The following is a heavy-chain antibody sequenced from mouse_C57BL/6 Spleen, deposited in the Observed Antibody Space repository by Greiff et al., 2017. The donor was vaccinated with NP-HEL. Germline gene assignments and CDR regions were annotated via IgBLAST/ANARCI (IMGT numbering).Heavy chain of an antibody. CDR2: IWWDDAK. J-gene: IGHJ4*01. CDR3: ARGYGNYEGDY. V-gene: IGHV8-8*01. CDR1: GFSLSTFGMG. Sequence: QVTLKESGPGILQPSPTLSLTCSFSGFSLSTFGMGVGWIRQPSGQGLEWLAHIWWDDAKYYNPALKSPLTISKDTSKNQVFLKIANVDTADTATYYCARGYGNYEGDYWGKGTSVTVSS. D-gene: IGHD2-1*01.